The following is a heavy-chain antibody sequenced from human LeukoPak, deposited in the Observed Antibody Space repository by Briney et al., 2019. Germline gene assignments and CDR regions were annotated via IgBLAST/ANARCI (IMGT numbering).Heavy chain of an antibody. Sequence: GESLKISCAASGFTFSNYGMHWVRQAPGKGLEWVAFIRYDGSNEYYADSVKGRFTISRDNSKNTLYLQMKSLRAEDTAVYYCAKDAARPTSGAPGYCGQGTLVTVSS. D-gene: IGHD6-6*01. CDR2: IRYDGSNE. CDR1: GFTFSNYG. J-gene: IGHJ4*02. CDR3: AKDAARPTSGAPGY. V-gene: IGHV3-30*02.